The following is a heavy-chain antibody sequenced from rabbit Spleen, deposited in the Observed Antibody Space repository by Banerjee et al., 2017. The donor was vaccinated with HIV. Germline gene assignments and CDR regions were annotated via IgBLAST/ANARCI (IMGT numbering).Heavy chain of an antibody. CDR2: IYTGGSGST. Sequence: QSLEESGGDLVKPGASLTLTCTASVFTFSSSYYMCWVRQAPGKGLEWIACIYTGGSGSTAYASWAKGRFTVSKTSSTTVTLQLHSLTAADTATYFCARDTSSSFSSYGMDLWGQGTLVTVS. D-gene: IGHD1-1*01. J-gene: IGHJ6*01. CDR3: ARDTSSSFSSYGMDL. CDR1: VFTFSSSYY. V-gene: IGHV1S40*01.